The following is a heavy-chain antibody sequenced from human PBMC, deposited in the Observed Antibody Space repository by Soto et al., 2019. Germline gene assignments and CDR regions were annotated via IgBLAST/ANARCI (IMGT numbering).Heavy chain of an antibody. V-gene: IGHV3-72*01. J-gene: IGHJ2*01. CDR2: IRNKANSYTT. CDR3: ARVVASFWHFDL. D-gene: IGHD3-10*01. CDR1: GFTFSDHY. Sequence: EVQLVESGGGLVQPGGSLRLSCAASGFTFSDHYMDWVRQAPGKGLEWVGRIRNKANSYTTEYAASVKGRITISRDDSKNSLYLQMNSLKIEDTAVYYCARVVASFWHFDLWGRGTLVAVSS.